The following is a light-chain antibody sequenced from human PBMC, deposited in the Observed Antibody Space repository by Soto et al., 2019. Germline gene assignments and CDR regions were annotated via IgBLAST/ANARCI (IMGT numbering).Light chain of an antibody. CDR2: GAS. J-gene: IGKJ1*01. CDR1: QSVISN. CDR3: HQRGNGPPWT. V-gene: IGKV3-11*01. Sequence: EIVMTQSPATLSVSPGGRATLSCRASQSVISNLAWYQQKPGQAPRLLIYGASSRATGIPDRFSGSGSGTDFILTISRLEPEDFAVYYCHQRGNGPPWTFGQGTKVDIK.